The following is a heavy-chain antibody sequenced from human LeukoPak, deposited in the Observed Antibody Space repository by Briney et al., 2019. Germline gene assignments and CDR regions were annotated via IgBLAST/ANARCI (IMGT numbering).Heavy chain of an antibody. CDR1: GFTFDDYG. J-gene: IGHJ4*02. Sequence: GGPLRLSFAASGFTFDDYGMSLVRQAPGKGLELVSGINWNGGSTGYADSVKGRFTISRDNAKNSLYLQMNSLRAEDTALYYCARASNGGSYLETYYFDYWGQGTLVTVSS. V-gene: IGHV3-20*03. D-gene: IGHD1-26*01. CDR2: INWNGGST. CDR3: ARASNGGSYLETYYFDY.